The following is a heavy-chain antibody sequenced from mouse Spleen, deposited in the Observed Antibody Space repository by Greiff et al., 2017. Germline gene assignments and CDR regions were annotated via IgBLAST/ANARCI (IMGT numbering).Heavy chain of an antibody. CDR2: ISSGGGNT. J-gene: IGHJ3*01. D-gene: IGHD4-1*01. V-gene: IGHV5-9*04. CDR3: ARQGFNWAWFAY. Sequence: EVKLVESGGGLVKLGGSLKLSCAASGFTFSSYAMSWVRQTPEKRLEWVATISSGGGNTYYPDSVKGRFTISRDNAKNTLYLQMSSLKSEDTAMYYCARQGFNWAWFAYWGQGTLVTVSA. CDR1: GFTFSSYA.